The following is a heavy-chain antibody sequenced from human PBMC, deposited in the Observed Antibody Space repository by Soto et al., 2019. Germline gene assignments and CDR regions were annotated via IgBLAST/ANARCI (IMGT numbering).Heavy chain of an antibody. CDR3: AIRITMIVVVRDYYGMDV. CDR1: GGTFSSYA. V-gene: IGHV1-69*06. D-gene: IGHD3-22*01. J-gene: IGHJ6*02. CDR2: IIPIFGTA. Sequence: SVKVSCKASGGTFSSYAISWVRQAPGQGLEWMGGIIPIFGTANYAQKSQGRVTITADKSTSTAYMELSSLRSEDTAVYYCAIRITMIVVVRDYYGMDVWGQGTTVTVSS.